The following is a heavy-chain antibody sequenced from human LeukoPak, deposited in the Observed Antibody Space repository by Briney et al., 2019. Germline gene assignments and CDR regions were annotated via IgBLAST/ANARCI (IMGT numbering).Heavy chain of an antibody. CDR3: ARDRAADDAFDI. CDR1: GFTVSSNY. J-gene: IGHJ3*02. CDR2: IYSGGST. Sequence: GGSLRLSCAASGFTVSSNYMSWVRQAPGKGLEWVSVIYSGGSTYYADSVKGRFTISRDNSKNTLYLQMNSLRAEDTAVYYRARDRAADDAFDIWGQGTMVTVSS. V-gene: IGHV3-66*01. D-gene: IGHD6-13*01.